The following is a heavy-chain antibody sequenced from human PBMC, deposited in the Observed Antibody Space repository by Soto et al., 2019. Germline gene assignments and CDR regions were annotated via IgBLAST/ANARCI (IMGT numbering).Heavy chain of an antibody. CDR3: AKDHRYYDFWSGYPTIYYYYYGMDV. Sequence: GGSLRLSCAASGFTFSSYGMHWVRQAPGKGLEWVAVISYDGSNKYYADSVKGRFTISRDNSKNTLYLQMNSLRAEDTAVYYCAKDHRYYDFWSGYPTIYYYYYGMDVWGQGTTVTVSS. V-gene: IGHV3-30*18. J-gene: IGHJ6*02. D-gene: IGHD3-3*01. CDR2: ISYDGSNK. CDR1: GFTFSSYG.